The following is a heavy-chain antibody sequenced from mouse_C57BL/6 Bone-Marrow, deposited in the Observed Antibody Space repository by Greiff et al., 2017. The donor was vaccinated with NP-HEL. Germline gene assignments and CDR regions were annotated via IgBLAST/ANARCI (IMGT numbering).Heavy chain of an antibody. J-gene: IGHJ2*01. D-gene: IGHD3-3*01. Sequence: EVKLMESGGDLVKPGGSLKLSCAASGFTFSSYGMSWVRQTPDKRLEWVATISSGGSYTYYPDSVKGRFNISRDNAKNTLYLQMSSLKSEDTAMYYCARAAGRGLFDYWGQGTTLTVSS. CDR3: ARAAGRGLFDY. CDR2: ISSGGSYT. CDR1: GFTFSSYG. V-gene: IGHV5-6*01.